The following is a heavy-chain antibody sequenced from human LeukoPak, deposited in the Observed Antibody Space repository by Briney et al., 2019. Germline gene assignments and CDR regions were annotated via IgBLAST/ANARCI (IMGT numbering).Heavy chain of an antibody. CDR1: GYTFTGYY. CDR3: ARGPLASAILSLYYYYMDV. Sequence: GASVKVSCKASGYTFTGYYMHWVRQAPGQGLEWMGWINPNSGGTNYAQKFQGRVTMTRDTSISTAYMELSRLRSDDTAVYYCARGPLASAILSLYYYYMDVWGKGTTVTVSS. J-gene: IGHJ6*03. CDR2: INPNSGGT. V-gene: IGHV1-2*02. D-gene: IGHD2-21*01.